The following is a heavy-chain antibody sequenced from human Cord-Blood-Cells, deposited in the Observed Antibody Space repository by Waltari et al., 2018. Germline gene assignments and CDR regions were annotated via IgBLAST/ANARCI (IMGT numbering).Heavy chain of an antibody. J-gene: IGHJ5*02. D-gene: IGHD6-13*01. CDR3: ARAYSSSWYKVNWFDP. Sequence: GQVLERMCWINPNSCGTNYARKFQGWVTMTRETSISTAYMELSRLRSDDTAVYYCARAYSSSWYKVNWFDPWGQGTLVTVPS. V-gene: IGHV1-2*04. CDR2: INPNSCGT.